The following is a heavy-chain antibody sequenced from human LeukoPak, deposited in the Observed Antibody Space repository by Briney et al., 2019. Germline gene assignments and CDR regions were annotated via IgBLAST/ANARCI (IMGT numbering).Heavy chain of an antibody. J-gene: IGHJ5*02. CDR1: GGSFSGYY. Sequence: PSETLSLTCAVYGGSFSGYYWSWIRQPPGKGLEWIWEINHSGSTNYNPSLKSRVTISVDPSKNHFSLKLSSVTAADTAVYYCARGPQQSLRVFDPWGQGTLVTVSS. V-gene: IGHV4-34*01. CDR3: ARGPQQSLRVFDP. CDR2: INHSGST. D-gene: IGHD6-19*01.